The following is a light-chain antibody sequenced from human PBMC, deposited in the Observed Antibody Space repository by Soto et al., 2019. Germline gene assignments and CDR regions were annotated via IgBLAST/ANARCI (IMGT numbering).Light chain of an antibody. V-gene: IGKV3-15*01. CDR3: QHYHKWPPWT. J-gene: IGKJ1*01. CDR1: QTITTN. CDR2: GAS. Sequence: EIVMTQSPATLSVSPGERATLSCRSSQTITTNLAWYQQRPGQPPRLLIHGASTRATGIPARFSGSGSGTDFTLTISSVQSEDFAVYYCQHYHKWPPWTFGQGTKVETK.